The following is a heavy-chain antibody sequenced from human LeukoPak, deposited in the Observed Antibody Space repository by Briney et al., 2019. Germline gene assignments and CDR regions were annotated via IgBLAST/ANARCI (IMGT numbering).Heavy chain of an antibody. V-gene: IGHV4-30-2*01. D-gene: IGHD3-22*01. CDR3: ARERVIGYDSSGSRGFDY. J-gene: IGHJ4*02. CDR2: IYHSGST. CDR1: GGSISSGGYS. Sequence: SETLSLTCAVSGGSISSGGYSWSWIRQPPGKGLEWIGYIYHSGSTYYNPSLKSRVTISVDRSKNQFSLKLSSVTAADTAVYYCARERVIGYDSSGSRGFDYWGQGTLVTVSS.